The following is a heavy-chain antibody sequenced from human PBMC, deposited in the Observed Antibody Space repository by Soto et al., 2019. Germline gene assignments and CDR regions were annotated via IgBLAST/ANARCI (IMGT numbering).Heavy chain of an antibody. CDR2: IYYSGST. CDR1: GGSISSSSYY. V-gene: IGHV4-39*01. Sequence: LSLTCTVSGGSISSSSYYWGWIRQPPGKGLEWIGSIYYSGSTYYNPSLKSRVTISVDTSKNQFSLKLSAVTAADTAVYYCATYYYDSSGYFNWFDPWGQGTLVTVSS. J-gene: IGHJ5*02. D-gene: IGHD3-22*01. CDR3: ATYYYDSSGYFNWFDP.